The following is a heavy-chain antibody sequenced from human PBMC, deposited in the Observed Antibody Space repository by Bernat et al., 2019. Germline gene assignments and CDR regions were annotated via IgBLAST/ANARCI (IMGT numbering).Heavy chain of an antibody. CDR3: AKTGPREGGSKNYYYYGMDV. J-gene: IGHJ6*02. Sequence: QVQLVQSGAEVKKPGASVKVSCKASGYTFTGYYMHWVRQAPGQGLEWMGWINPNSGGTNYAQKFQGWVTMTRDTSISTAYMELSRLRSDDTAVYYCAKTGPREGGSKNYYYYGMDVWGQGTTVTVSS. CDR2: INPNSGGT. CDR1: GYTFTGYY. V-gene: IGHV1-2*04. D-gene: IGHD1-1*01.